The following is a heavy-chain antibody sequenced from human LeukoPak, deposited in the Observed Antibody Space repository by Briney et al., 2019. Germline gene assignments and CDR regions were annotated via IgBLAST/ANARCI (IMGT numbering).Heavy chain of an antibody. CDR2: ISAYNGNT. CDR3: ARDPPEAVAGTVVGYYYGMDV. Sequence: ASVKVSCKASGYTFTSYGISWVRQAPGQGLERMGWISAYNGNTNYAQKLQGRVTMTTDTSTSTAYMELRSLRSDDTAVYYCARDPPEAVAGTVVGYYYGMDVWGQGTTVTVSS. D-gene: IGHD6-19*01. CDR1: GYTFTSYG. J-gene: IGHJ6*02. V-gene: IGHV1-18*01.